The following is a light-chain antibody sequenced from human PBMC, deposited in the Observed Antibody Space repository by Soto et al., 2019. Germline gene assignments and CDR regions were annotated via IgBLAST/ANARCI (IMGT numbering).Light chain of an antibody. J-gene: IGLJ2*01. CDR1: GSDIGVYNY. Sequence: QSALTQPASVSGSPGQSITISCTGTGSDIGVYNYVSWYQQHPGKAPKLMIYEVGNRPSGVSNRFSGSKFGNSASLTISGLQAEDEADYYCSSYTSSSTLLFGGGTKVTVL. CDR3: SSYTSSSTLL. CDR2: EVG. V-gene: IGLV2-14*01.